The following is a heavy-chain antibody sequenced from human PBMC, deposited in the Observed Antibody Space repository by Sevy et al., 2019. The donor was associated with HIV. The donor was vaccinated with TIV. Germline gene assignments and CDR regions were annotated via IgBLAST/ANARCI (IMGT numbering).Heavy chain of an antibody. CDR3: VRETTMLPQGVFDF. V-gene: IGHV3-30-3*01. CDR2: ISFDGTDK. CDR1: GFTFSSYP. J-gene: IGHJ3*01. Sequence: GGSLRLSCAASGFTFSSYPMHWVRQAPGKGLEWVSFISFDGTDKYYADSVKGRFTITRDNSKNTLFLQMNSLRAEDTAFYYCVRETTMLPQGVFDFWGQGTMVTVSS. D-gene: IGHD3-10*01.